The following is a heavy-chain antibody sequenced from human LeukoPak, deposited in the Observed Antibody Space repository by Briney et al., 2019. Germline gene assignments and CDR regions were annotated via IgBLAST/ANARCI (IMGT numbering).Heavy chain of an antibody. CDR3: ARGDCSGDCYHPLYY. J-gene: IGHJ4*02. Sequence: GGSLRPSCAASGFTFSTYAMHWVHQAPGQGLNCVAVIRHDGSIKYYAVSVKGRFTISRDNSKNTLYLQMNSLRTEDTAVYYCARGDCSGDCYHPLYYWGQGSLVTVSS. V-gene: IGHV3-30*02. D-gene: IGHD2-21*02. CDR1: GFTFSTYA. CDR2: IRHDGSIK.